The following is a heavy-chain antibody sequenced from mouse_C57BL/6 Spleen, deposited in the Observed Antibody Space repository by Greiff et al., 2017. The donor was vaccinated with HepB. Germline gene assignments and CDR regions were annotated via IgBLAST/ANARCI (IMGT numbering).Heavy chain of an antibody. D-gene: IGHD4-1*01. Sequence: DVKLVESGGGLVQPGGSMKLSCVASGFTFSNYWMNWVRQSPEKGLEWVAQIRLQSDNYATHYAESVQGRFTISRDDSKSCVYLQMNNVRAEDTGISYCTDLTGPFYFDSWGQGTTLTVSS. J-gene: IGHJ2*01. CDR1: GFTFSNYW. V-gene: IGHV6-3*01. CDR2: IRLQSDNYAT. CDR3: TDLTGPFYFDS.